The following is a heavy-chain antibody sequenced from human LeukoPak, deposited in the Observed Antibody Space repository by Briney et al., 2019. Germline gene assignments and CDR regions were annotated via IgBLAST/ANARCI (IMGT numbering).Heavy chain of an antibody. D-gene: IGHD3-22*01. CDR1: GDSVSRSDSY. CDR2: IYYSGGT. Sequence: SETLSLTCSVSGDSVSRSDSYWDWIRQPPGKGLEWIGTIYYSGGTYYSPSLKSRGTMSVDPSNNQFSLTLRSVTAADTAVYYCARRRYYDGSGYLEWGQGTLLSVSS. CDR3: ARRRYYDGSGYLE. J-gene: IGHJ1*01. V-gene: IGHV4-39*01.